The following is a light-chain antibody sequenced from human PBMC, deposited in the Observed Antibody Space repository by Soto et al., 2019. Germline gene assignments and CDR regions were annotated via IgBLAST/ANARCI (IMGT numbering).Light chain of an antibody. CDR1: QSVSSY. CDR3: QQRSNWPPRAT. Sequence: EIVLPQSPATLSLSPGERATLSCRASQSVSSYLAWYQQKPGQAPRLLIYDASNRATGIPARFSGSGSGTDFTLTISSLEPEDFAVYYCQQRSNWPPRATFGQGTRLDIK. V-gene: IGKV3-11*01. CDR2: DAS. J-gene: IGKJ5*01.